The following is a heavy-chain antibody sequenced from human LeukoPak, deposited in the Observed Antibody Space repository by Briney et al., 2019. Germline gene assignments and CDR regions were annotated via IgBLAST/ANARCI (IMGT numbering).Heavy chain of an antibody. D-gene: IGHD4-17*01. J-gene: IGHJ6*03. Sequence: SVKVSCKASGGTFSSYAISWVRQAPGQGLEWMGRIIPIFGTANYAQKFQGRVTITTDESTSTAYMELSSPRSEDTAVYYCARDWGVTVKNYYYMDVWGKGTTVTVSS. CDR3: ARDWGVTVKNYYYMDV. CDR2: IIPIFGTA. CDR1: GGTFSSYA. V-gene: IGHV1-69*05.